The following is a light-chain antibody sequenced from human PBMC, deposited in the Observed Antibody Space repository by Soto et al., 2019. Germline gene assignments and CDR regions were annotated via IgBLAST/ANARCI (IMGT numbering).Light chain of an antibody. CDR3: QQYDNLPYT. V-gene: IGKV1-33*01. J-gene: IGKJ2*01. CDR1: QDISNY. CDR2: DAS. Sequence: DIQMTQSPSSLSASVGDRVTITCQASQDISNYLNWYQQKPGKAPKLLIYDASHLETGVPSRISGSGSGTDFTFTISSLQPEDIATYYCQQYDNLPYTFGQGTKLELK.